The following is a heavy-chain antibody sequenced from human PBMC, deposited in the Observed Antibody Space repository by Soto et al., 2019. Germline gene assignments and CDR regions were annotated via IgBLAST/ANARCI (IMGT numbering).Heavy chain of an antibody. CDR2: ISPTGGTT. Sequence: PGGSLRLSCAASGFTFSGSPMHWVRQAPGKGLEYVSAISPTGGTTYYADSLKGRFTTSRDNSKSTLYLHMSSLRTEDTAVYYCGRKEVSGPIDYWGQGTLVTVSS. CDR3: GRKEVSGPIDY. J-gene: IGHJ4*02. V-gene: IGHV3-64D*06. CDR1: GFTFSGSP.